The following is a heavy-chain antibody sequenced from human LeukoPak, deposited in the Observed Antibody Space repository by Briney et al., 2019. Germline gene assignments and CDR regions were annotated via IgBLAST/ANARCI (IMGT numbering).Heavy chain of an antibody. CDR1: GGSISSYY. D-gene: IGHD5-18*01. J-gene: IGHJ6*03. CDR2: IYYSGST. CDR3: ARVGYSYGLTYYYYYMDV. Sequence: SETLSLTCTVSGGSISSYYWSWIRQPPGKGLEWIGYIYYSGSTNYNPSLQSRVTISVDTSKNQFSLKLSSVTAADTAVYYCARVGYSYGLTYYYYYMDVWGKGTTVTVSS. V-gene: IGHV4-59*01.